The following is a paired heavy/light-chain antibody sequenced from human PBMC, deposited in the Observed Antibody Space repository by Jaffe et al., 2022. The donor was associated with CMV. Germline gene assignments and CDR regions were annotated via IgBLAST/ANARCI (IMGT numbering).Light chain of an antibody. Sequence: IVLTQSPGTLSLSPGERASLSCRASQSVTTFYLAWYQQKPGQAPRLLIYGASSRATGIPDRFNGSGSGTDFTLTISRLEPEDFAVYYCQQFGSAPYTFGQGTKVEIK. CDR3: QQFGSAPYT. J-gene: IGKJ2*01. CDR1: QSVTTFY. V-gene: IGKV3-20*01. CDR2: GAS.
Heavy chain of an antibody. V-gene: IGHV4-39*02. CDR2: IYYNGIT. CDR1: GGSINSSNYY. CDR3: ARLDMYMDYYHYGLDV. J-gene: IGHJ6*02. Sequence: QLQLQESGPGLVKPSETLSLTCTVSGGSINSSNYYWAWIRQPPGKGLEWIGSIYYNGITNYTPSLKSRVTISVIPSKNHFSLTVRSVTAADTAVYYCARLDMYMDYYHYGLDVWGQGTTVTVSS. D-gene: IGHD3-9*01.